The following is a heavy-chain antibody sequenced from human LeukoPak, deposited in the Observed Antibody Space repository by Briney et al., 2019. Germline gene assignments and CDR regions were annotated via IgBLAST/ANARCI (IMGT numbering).Heavy chain of an antibody. D-gene: IGHD3-10*01. CDR2: IRYDGSNK. CDR1: GFTFGSYG. CDR3: AKDLWFGEPTGRVDY. J-gene: IGHJ4*02. Sequence: PGGSLRLSCAASGFTFGSYGMDWVRQAPGKGLEWVAFIRYDGSNKYYADSVKGRFTISRDNSKNTLYLQMNSLRAEDTAVYYCAKDLWFGEPTGRVDYWGQGTLVTVSS. V-gene: IGHV3-30*02.